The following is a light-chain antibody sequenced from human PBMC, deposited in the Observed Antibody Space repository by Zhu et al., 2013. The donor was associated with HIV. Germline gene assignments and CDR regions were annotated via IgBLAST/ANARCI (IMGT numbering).Light chain of an antibody. Sequence: IQMTQSPSTLSASVGDRVTITCRASQSIGDWVAWYQQRPGKAPNLLIYDASSLKSGVPSRFSGSGSETEFTLTVSNLQADDFATYYCQQFHGYPWTFGQGTKVEI. J-gene: IGKJ1*01. CDR1: QSIGDW. CDR2: DAS. V-gene: IGKV1-5*01. CDR3: QQFHGYPWT.